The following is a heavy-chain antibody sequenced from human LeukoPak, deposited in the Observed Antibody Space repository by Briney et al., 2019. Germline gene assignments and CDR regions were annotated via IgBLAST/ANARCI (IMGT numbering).Heavy chain of an antibody. J-gene: IGHJ6*04. V-gene: IGHV3-66*01. CDR1: GFTVSSNY. CDR2: IYSGGST. D-gene: IGHD6-13*01. CDR3: ARDRVKSSSWSGLGYYYGMDV. Sequence: GGSLRLSCAASGFTVSSNYMSWVRQAPGKGLEWVSVIYSGGSTYYADSVKGRFTISRDNAKNSLYLQMNSLRAEDTAVYYCARDRVKSSSWSGLGYYYGMDVWGKGTTVTVSS.